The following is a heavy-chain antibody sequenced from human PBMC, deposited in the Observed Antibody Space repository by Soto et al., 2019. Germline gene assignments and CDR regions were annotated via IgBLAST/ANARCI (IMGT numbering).Heavy chain of an antibody. D-gene: IGHD1-26*01. CDR2: ISGSGGST. Sequence: GESLKISCAASGFTFSSYAMSWVRQAPGKGLEWVSAISGSGGSTYYADSVKGRFTISRDNSKNTLYLQMNSLRAEDTAVYYCAKEIEVGAAAGWFDPWGQGTLVTVSS. J-gene: IGHJ5*02. CDR1: GFTFSSYA. CDR3: AKEIEVGAAAGWFDP. V-gene: IGHV3-23*01.